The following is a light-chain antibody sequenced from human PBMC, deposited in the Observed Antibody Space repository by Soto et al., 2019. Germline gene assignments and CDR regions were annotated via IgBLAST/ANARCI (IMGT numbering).Light chain of an antibody. J-gene: IGLJ1*01. V-gene: IGLV2-14*03. CDR3: TSYTSSTPFYV. Sequence: QSALTQPASVSGSPGQSITISCTGTSSDVGGYNYVSWYQQHPGQAPKLIIYDVCNRPSGVSHRFSGSKSGNTASLTISGLQAEDEADYYCTSYTSSTPFYVFGTGTKVTVL. CDR2: DVC. CDR1: SSDVGGYNY.